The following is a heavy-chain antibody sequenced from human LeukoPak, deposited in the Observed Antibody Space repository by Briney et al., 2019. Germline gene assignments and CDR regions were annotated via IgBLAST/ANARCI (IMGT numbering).Heavy chain of an antibody. CDR3: AQGSGYFYY. CDR2: IYYSGST. D-gene: IGHD3-22*01. Sequence: SETLSLTCTVSGGSISSYYWSWIRQPPGKGLEWIGYIYYSGSTNYNPSLKSRVTISVDTSKNQFSLKLSSVTAADTAVYYCAQGSGYFYYWGQGTLVTVPS. CDR1: GGSISSYY. J-gene: IGHJ4*02. V-gene: IGHV4-59*01.